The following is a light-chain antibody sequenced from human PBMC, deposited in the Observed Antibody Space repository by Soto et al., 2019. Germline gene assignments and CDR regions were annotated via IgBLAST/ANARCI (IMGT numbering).Light chain of an antibody. CDR1: QTISSNY. CDR3: QLYGSSPKT. J-gene: IGKJ1*01. CDR2: GAS. Sequence: EIVLTQSPGTLSLSPGERATLSCRATQTISSNYLAWYRQKPGQAPKLLIHGASTRATGIPDRFSGSGSGTDFTLTISRLEPEDFAVYYCQLYGSSPKTFGQGTRWIS. V-gene: IGKV3-20*01.